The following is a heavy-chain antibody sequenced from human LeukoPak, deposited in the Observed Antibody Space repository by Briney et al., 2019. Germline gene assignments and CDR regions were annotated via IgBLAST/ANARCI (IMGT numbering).Heavy chain of an antibody. CDR1: GFTFNSYN. J-gene: IGHJ3*02. V-gene: IGHV3-48*02. CDR3: ARAYSSSSGRDAFDS. D-gene: IGHD6-6*01. Sequence: GGSLRLSCAASGFTFNSYNMNWVRQAPGKGLEWVSYISSSSSTIYYADSVKGRFAISRDSAKTSLFLQMNSLRDEDTAVYYCARAYSSSSGRDAFDSWGLGTSVTVSS. CDR2: ISSSSSTI.